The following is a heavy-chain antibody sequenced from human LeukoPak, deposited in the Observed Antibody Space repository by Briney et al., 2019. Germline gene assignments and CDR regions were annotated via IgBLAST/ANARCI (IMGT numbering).Heavy chain of an antibody. Sequence: GGSLRLSCAASGFTFSSYAMHWVRQAPGKGLEWVAVISYDGSNKYYADSVKGRFTISRGNSKNTLYLQMNSLRAEDTAVYYCARDQYSSGWYDYYYGMDVWGQGTTVTVSS. V-gene: IGHV3-30-3*01. CDR3: ARDQYSSGWYDYYYGMDV. J-gene: IGHJ6*02. CDR1: GFTFSSYA. CDR2: ISYDGSNK. D-gene: IGHD6-19*01.